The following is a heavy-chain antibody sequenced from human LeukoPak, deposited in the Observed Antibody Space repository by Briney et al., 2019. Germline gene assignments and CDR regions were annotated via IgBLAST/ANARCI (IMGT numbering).Heavy chain of an antibody. Sequence: GGSLRLSCAASGFTFSSYAMHWVRQAPGKGLEGVAVISYDGSNKYYADSVKGRFTISRDNSKNTLYLQMNSLRAEDTAVYYCARSIAAAGTLDYWGQGTLVTVSS. V-gene: IGHV3-30-3*01. CDR3: ARSIAAAGTLDY. D-gene: IGHD6-13*01. CDR1: GFTFSSYA. J-gene: IGHJ4*02. CDR2: ISYDGSNK.